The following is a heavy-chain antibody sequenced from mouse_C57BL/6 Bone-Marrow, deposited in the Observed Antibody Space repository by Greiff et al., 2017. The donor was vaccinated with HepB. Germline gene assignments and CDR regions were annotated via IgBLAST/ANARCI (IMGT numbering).Heavy chain of an antibody. D-gene: IGHD1-1*01. CDR2: IWRGGST. V-gene: IGHV2-5*01. CDR1: GFSLTSYG. CDR3: AKTLLYYYGSRGDFDV. J-gene: IGHJ1*03. Sequence: QVQLQQSGPGLVQPSQSLSITCTVSGFSLTSYGVHWVRQSPGKGLEWLGVIWRGGSTDYNAAIMSRLSITKDNSKSQVFYKMNSPQADDTAIYYCAKTLLYYYGSRGDFDVWGTGTTVTVSS.